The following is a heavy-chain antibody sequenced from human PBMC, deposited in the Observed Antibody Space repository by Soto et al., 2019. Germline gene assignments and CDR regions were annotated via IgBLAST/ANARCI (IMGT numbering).Heavy chain of an antibody. CDR1: GFTFINYA. CDR3: AKDVYGSATMPCFDT. V-gene: IGHV3-23*01. D-gene: IGHD4-17*01. J-gene: IGHJ5*02. Sequence: EVRLIESGGGIERPGGSLRLSCEASGFTFINYAMSWVRQAPGKGLEWVSGIDDSGASTYYADSMKGRFSISRDDSKKTLYLQMPGLRVEDTAVYYCAKDVYGSATMPCFDTWGQGTLVTVSS. CDR2: IDDSGAST.